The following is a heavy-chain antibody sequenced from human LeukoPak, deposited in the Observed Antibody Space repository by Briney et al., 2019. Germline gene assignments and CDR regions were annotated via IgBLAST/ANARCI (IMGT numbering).Heavy chain of an antibody. Sequence: GGSLRLSCAASGFTFSTYNMNWVRRAPGKGLEWVSSIRSSRTSIYYADSVRGRFTISRDNSKNSVYLQMNSLRAEDTAVYYCAKPFVTYYYGSGSYSPFDYWGQGTLVTVSS. J-gene: IGHJ4*02. CDR1: GFTFSTYN. V-gene: IGHV3-21*04. CDR2: IRSSRTSI. CDR3: AKPFVTYYYGSGSYSPFDY. D-gene: IGHD3-10*01.